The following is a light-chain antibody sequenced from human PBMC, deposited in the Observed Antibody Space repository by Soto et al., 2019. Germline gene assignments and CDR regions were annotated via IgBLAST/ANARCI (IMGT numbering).Light chain of an antibody. V-gene: IGKV1-9*01. CDR1: QDIRNY. CDR2: DAS. CDR3: QQLRSYPST. J-gene: IGKJ4*01. Sequence: IQLTQSPSSLSASVGDRVTVTCRASQDIRNYLAWYQQKPGKAPKLMICDASTLYSGVPSRFSGSGSGTDCTLTISGLQPEDVAAYYCQQLRSYPSTFGGGTKVDIK.